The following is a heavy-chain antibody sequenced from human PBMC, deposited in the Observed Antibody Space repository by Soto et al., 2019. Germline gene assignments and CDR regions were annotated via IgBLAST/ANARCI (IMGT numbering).Heavy chain of an antibody. V-gene: IGHV3-30*18. D-gene: IGHD6-13*01. CDR1: GFTFSNFG. CDR3: AKLWGPGTAAVEDY. Sequence: QAQLVESGGGVVQPGRSLRLSCAASGFTFSNFGLHWVRQAPGKGLEWVASLSYDGTIKYSADSVKGRFPISRDNSKNTQDPQMNSLRSEDTAGYYCAKLWGPGTAAVEDYWGQGTRVTVSS. J-gene: IGHJ4*02. CDR2: LSYDGTIK.